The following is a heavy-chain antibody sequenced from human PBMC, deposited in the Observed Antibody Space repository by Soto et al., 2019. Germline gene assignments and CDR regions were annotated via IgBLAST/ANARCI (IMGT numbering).Heavy chain of an antibody. CDR3: ARVTYYDFWSGSGYGMDV. CDR2: INHSGST. Sequence: NPSETLSLTCAVYGGSFSGYYWSWIRQPPGKGLEWIGEINHSGSTNYNPSLKSRVTISVDTSKNQFSLKLSSVTAADTAVYYCARVTYYDFWSGSGYGMDVWGQGTTVTV. D-gene: IGHD3-3*01. V-gene: IGHV4-34*01. J-gene: IGHJ6*02. CDR1: GGSFSGYY.